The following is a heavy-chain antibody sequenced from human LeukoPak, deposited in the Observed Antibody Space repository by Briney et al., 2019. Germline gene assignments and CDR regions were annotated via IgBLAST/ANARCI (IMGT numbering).Heavy chain of an antibody. V-gene: IGHV4-34*01. CDR3: ASEEDYGIDY. J-gene: IGHJ4*02. Sequence: KASETLSLTCAVYGGSFSGYYWSWIRQPPGKGLEWIGEINHSGSTNYNPSLKSRVTISVDTSKNQFSLKLSSVTAADTAVYYCASEEDYGIDYWGQGTLVTVSS. D-gene: IGHD4-17*01. CDR1: GGSFSGYY. CDR2: INHSGST.